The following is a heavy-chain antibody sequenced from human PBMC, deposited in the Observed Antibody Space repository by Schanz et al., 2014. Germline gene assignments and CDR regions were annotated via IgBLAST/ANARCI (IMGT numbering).Heavy chain of an antibody. J-gene: IGHJ4*02. CDR2: IYGGST. V-gene: IGHV3-53*01. CDR1: GFTVSSNY. Sequence: EVQLVESGGGLIQPGGSLRLSCVASGFTVSSNYMSWVRQAPGKGLEWVSFIYGGSTYYTDSVKGRFTISRDNSKNTLYLQMNSLRAEDTAVYYCARTTNPFNFDSWPYLDYWGQGTLVTVSS. D-gene: IGHD3-9*01. CDR3: ARTTNPFNFDSWPYLDY.